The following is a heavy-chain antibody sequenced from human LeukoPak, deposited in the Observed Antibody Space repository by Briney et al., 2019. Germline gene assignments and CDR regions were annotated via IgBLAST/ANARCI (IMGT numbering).Heavy chain of an antibody. CDR1: GFTFSSYA. J-gene: IGHJ4*02. CDR2: ISGSGGST. Sequence: GGSLRLSCAASGFTFSSYAMSWVRQAPGKGLEWASAISGSGGSTYYADSVKGRFTISRDNSKNTLYLQMNSLRAEDTAVYYCAREGWDFWSGYSRSNYFDYWGQGTLVTVSS. D-gene: IGHD3-3*01. V-gene: IGHV3-23*01. CDR3: AREGWDFWSGYSRSNYFDY.